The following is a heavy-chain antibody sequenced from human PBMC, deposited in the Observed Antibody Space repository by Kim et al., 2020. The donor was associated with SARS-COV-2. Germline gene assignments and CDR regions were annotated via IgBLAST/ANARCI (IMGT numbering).Heavy chain of an antibody. V-gene: IGHV3-30*18. CDR3: AKGLPCDY. CDR1: GFTFSSYG. J-gene: IGHJ4*02. CDR2: ISYDGSNK. Sequence: GGSLRLSCAASGFTFSSYGMHWVRQAPGKGLEWVAVISYDGSNKYYADSVKGRFTISRDNSKNTLYLQMNSLRAEDTAVYYCAKGLPCDYWGQGTLVTVSS.